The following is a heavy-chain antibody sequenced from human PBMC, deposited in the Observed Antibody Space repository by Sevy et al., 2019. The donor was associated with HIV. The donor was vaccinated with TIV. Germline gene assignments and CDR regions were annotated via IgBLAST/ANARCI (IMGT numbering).Heavy chain of an antibody. J-gene: IGHJ4*02. D-gene: IGHD2-8*01. CDR1: GFTFSDYY. CDR2: ISSSGSTI. V-gene: IGHV3-11*01. CDR3: AREIVLMVYAIGFYDY. Sequence: GGSLRLSCAASGFTFSDYYMSWIRQAPGKGLEWVSYISSSGSTIYYADSVKGRFTISRDNAKNSLYLQMNSLRAEDTAVYYCAREIVLMVYAIGFYDYWGQGTLVTVSS.